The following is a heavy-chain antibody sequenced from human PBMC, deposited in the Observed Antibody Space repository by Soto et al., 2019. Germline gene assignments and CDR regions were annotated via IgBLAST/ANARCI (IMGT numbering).Heavy chain of an antibody. CDR2: IDPSDSYT. D-gene: IGHD5-18*01. CDR3: ARTSMQSRGYSYGHGGMDV. V-gene: IGHV5-10-1*01. J-gene: IGHJ6*02. Sequence: PGECLKISCKGSGYSFTSYWINWVRQMPGKGLEWMGRIDPSDSYTNYSPSFQGHVTISADKSISTAYLQWSSLKASDTAMYYCARTSMQSRGYSYGHGGMDVWGQGTTVTVSS. CDR1: GYSFTSYW.